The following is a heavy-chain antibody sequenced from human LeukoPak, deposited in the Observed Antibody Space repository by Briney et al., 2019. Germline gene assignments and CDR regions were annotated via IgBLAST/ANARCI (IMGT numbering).Heavy chain of an antibody. Sequence: NPSETLSLTCTVSGGSLSTYYWSWIRQPPGKGLEWIGYIFYSGNTNYNPSLKSRVTISVDTSKNHFSLKLSSVTAADTAVYYCARVGYSYGLDHWGQGTLVTVSS. V-gene: IGHV4-59*01. CDR2: IFYSGNT. J-gene: IGHJ4*02. D-gene: IGHD5-18*01. CDR3: ARVGYSYGLDH. CDR1: GGSLSTYY.